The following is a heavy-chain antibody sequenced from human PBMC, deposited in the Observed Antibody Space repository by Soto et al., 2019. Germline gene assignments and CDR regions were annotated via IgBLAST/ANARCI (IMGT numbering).Heavy chain of an antibody. J-gene: IGHJ4*02. CDR1: GFTVSSKD. D-gene: IGHD3-3*01. Sequence: EVQLVESGGGLAQPGGSLRLSCAASGFTVSSKDMSWVRQAPGKGLECISIIWSGGNTYHADSVTGRFTISRDNSKNTLHLQMNSPRAEDTAVYYCVRGRSAGYDFWSAYSPPPGFDYWGQGTLVTVSS. V-gene: IGHV3-66*01. CDR3: VRGRSAGYDFWSAYSPPPGFDY. CDR2: IWSGGNT.